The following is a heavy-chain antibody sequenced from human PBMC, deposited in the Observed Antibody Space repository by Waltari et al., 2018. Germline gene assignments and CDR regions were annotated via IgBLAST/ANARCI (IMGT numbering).Heavy chain of an antibody. CDR1: GGSISSYY. V-gene: IGHV4-4*07. CDR3: ARGGCSSTSCMGHSDSWFDP. Sequence: QVQLQESGPGLVKPSETLSLTCTVSGGSISSYYWSWIRQPAGKGLEWIGRIYTSGSTNYTPSLKGRVTMSVDTSKNQFSLKLSSVTAADTAVYYCARGGCSSTSCMGHSDSWFDPWGQGTLVTVSS. CDR2: IYTSGST. D-gene: IGHD2-2*01. J-gene: IGHJ5*02.